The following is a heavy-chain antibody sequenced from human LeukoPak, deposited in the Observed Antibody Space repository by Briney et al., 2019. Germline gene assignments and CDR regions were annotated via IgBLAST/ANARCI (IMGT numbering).Heavy chain of an antibody. D-gene: IGHD1-26*01. V-gene: IGHV1-18*01. CDR2: ISANNGNT. J-gene: IGHJ4*02. Sequence: ASVKVSCKASGYTLTNYFISWVRQAPGQGREWMGWISANNGNTNYAQKLQGRVTMTTDTSTSTAYMELRSLTSDDTAVYYCYSGTYVDYWGQGTLVTVSS. CDR1: GYTLTNYF. CDR3: YSGTYVDY.